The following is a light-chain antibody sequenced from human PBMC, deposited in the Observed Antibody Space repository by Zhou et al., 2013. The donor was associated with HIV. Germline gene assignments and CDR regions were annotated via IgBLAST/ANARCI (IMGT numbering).Light chain of an antibody. CDR2: GAS. CDR1: QSVSSSY. Sequence: EIVLTQSPGTLSLSPGERATLSCRASQSVSSSYLAWYQQKPGQAPRLLIYGASSRATGIPDRFSGSGSGTDFTLTISRLEPEDFAVYYCQQYGSSPYSPFGP. CDR3: QQYGSSPYSP. J-gene: IGKJ3*01. V-gene: IGKV3-20*01.